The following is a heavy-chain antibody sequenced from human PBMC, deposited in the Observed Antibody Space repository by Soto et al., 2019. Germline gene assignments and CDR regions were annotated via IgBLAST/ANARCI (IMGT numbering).Heavy chain of an antibody. V-gene: IGHV1-2*04. CDR3: ARESGGATATLDYYYFYMDV. Sequence: QVQLVQSGAEVRKPGASVTVSCRSSGDSFNDYYIHWVRQAPGQGFEWMGWINPNGGVTKYAQKFQGWVSMTRDTSIRTVYMQLGRLRSDGTAVYYCARESGGATATLDYYYFYMDVWGTGTTVTVSS. J-gene: IGHJ6*03. CDR1: GDSFNDYY. CDR2: INPNGGVT. D-gene: IGHD5-12*01.